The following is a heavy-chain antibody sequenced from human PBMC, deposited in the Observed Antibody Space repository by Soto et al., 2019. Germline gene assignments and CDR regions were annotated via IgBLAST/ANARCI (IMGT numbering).Heavy chain of an antibody. D-gene: IGHD3-22*01. J-gene: IGHJ6*02. CDR3: ARYDSSGYYWPYYYYGMDV. V-gene: IGHV3-21*01. CDR1: GFTFSTYS. Sequence: PGGSLRLSCAASGFTFSTYSMNWVRQAPGKGLEWVSSISSSNSYIYYADSVKGRFTISRDKAKNSLYLQMNRLRAEDTAVYYCARYDSSGYYWPYYYYGMDVWGQGTTVTVSS. CDR2: ISSSNSYI.